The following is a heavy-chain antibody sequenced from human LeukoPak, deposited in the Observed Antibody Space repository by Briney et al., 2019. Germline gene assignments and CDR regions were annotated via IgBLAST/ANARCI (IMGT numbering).Heavy chain of an antibody. J-gene: IGHJ4*02. V-gene: IGHV4-59*11. CDR1: GVSIVRHY. CDR2: ISYSGST. D-gene: IGHD7-27*01. CDR3: ARGGEGDEGLDY. Sequence: SETPSLTCTVSGVSIVRHYWIWIRQPPGKGLEWIGHISYSGSTNYNPSLKSRVTISVDTSKNQVSLRLSSVTAADTAVYYCARGGEGDEGLDYWGQGTLVTVSS.